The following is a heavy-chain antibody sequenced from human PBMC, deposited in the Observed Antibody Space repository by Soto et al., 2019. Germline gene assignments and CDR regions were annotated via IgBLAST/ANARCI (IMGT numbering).Heavy chain of an antibody. CDR3: LHDWTDNSCACMVV. D-gene: IGHD2-2*01. CDR1: GFTFSSFA. J-gene: IGHJ6*02. CDR2: ISSSGETT. V-gene: IGHV3-23*01. Sequence: EVQLLESGGGLVQPGGSLRLSCAASGFTFSSFAMTWVRQAPGEGLEWVSSISSSGETTYYSDSVKGRFTISRDISKNMVYLQMTSLTAEDTAVYFCLHDWTDNSCACMVVWGQGTAVTVSS.